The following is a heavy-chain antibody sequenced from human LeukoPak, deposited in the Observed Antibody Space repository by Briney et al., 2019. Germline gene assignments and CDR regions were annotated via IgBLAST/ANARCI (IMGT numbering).Heavy chain of an antibody. V-gene: IGHV3-23*01. CDR1: GFTFSSYA. Sequence: GGSLRLSCAASGFTFSSYAMSWVRQAPGKGLEWVSAISGSGGSTYYADSVKGRFTISRDNSKNTLYLQMNSLRAEDTAVYYCAKATSSSSHYYDYYRDVWGKGTTVTVSS. CDR3: AKATSSSSHYYDYYRDV. J-gene: IGHJ6*03. CDR2: ISGSGGST. D-gene: IGHD6-6*01.